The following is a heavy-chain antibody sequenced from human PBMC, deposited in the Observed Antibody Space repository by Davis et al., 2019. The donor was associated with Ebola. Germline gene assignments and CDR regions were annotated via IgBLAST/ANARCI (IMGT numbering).Heavy chain of an antibody. Sequence: SETLSLTCAVYGGSFSGYYWSWIRQPPGKGLEWIGEINHSGSTNCNPSLKSRVTISVDTSKNQFSLKLSSVTAADTAVYYCARESFTSGNYYTGYYYYGMDVWGQGTTVTVSS. J-gene: IGHJ6*02. CDR3: ARESFTSGNYYTGYYYYGMDV. CDR2: INHSGST. CDR1: GGSFSGYY. D-gene: IGHD3-10*01. V-gene: IGHV4-34*01.